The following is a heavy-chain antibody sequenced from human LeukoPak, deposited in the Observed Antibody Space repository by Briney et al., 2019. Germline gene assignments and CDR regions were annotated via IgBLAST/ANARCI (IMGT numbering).Heavy chain of an antibody. CDR1: GYTLTELS. J-gene: IGHJ4*02. Sequence: SCKVSGYTLTELSMHWVRQAPGKGLEWVAVISYDGSNKYYADSVKGRFTISRDNSKNTLYLQMNSLRAEDTAVYYCARELLKKKTFDYWGQGTLVTVSS. D-gene: IGHD1-26*01. V-gene: IGHV3-30-3*01. CDR3: ARELLKKKTFDY. CDR2: ISYDGSNK.